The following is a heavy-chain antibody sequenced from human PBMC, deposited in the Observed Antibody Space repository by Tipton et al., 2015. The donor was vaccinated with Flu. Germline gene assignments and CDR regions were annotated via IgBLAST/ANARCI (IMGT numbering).Heavy chain of an antibody. V-gene: IGHV3-7*01. CDR1: GFSFSPYW. CDR2: IKQDGSEK. D-gene: IGHD3-10*01. J-gene: IGHJ3*02. CDR3: ARDYYGSGRGAFEI. Sequence: SLRLSCAASGFSFSPYWMNWVRQAPGKGLEWVANIKQDGSEKYYVDSVKGRFTISRDNAKNSLYLQMNSLRVEDTAVYYCARDYYGSGRGAFEIWGQGTMVTVSS.